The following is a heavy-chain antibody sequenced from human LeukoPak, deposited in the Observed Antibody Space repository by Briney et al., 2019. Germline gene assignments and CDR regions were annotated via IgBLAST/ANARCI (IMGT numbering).Heavy chain of an antibody. CDR3: AKEAHYYDSSGYYEANWFDP. D-gene: IGHD3-22*01. J-gene: IGHJ5*02. V-gene: IGHV3-48*01. CDR1: EFTFSSYS. CDR2: ITNSGNSK. Sequence: GGSLRLSCAASEFTFSSYSMNWVRQAPGKGLEWVSYITNSGNSKSYADSVKGRFTISRDNTKNSLYLQMNGLRAEDTAVYYCAKEAHYYDSSGYYEANWFDPWGQGTLVTVSS.